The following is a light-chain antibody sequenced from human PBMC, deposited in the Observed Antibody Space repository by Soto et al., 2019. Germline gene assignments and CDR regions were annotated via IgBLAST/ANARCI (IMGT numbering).Light chain of an antibody. CDR3: SSYTSSSTPRM. V-gene: IGLV2-14*03. J-gene: IGLJ3*02. Sequence: QSALTQPASVSGSPGQSITISCTGSSSDIGGYNYVSWYQQHPGKVPKLLIYDVNNRPSGISDRFSGSKSGNTASLTISGLQAEDEADYYCSSYTSSSTPRMFGGGTKVTVL. CDR1: SSDIGGYNY. CDR2: DVN.